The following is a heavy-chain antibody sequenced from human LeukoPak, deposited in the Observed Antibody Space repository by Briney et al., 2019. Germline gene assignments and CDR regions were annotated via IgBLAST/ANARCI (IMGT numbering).Heavy chain of an antibody. CDR3: ARDTLQDIVVVPTTSENYGMDV. CDR1: GGSISSYY. V-gene: IGHV4-59*12. J-gene: IGHJ6*02. D-gene: IGHD2-2*01. CDR2: IYYSGST. Sequence: SETLSLTCTVSGGSISSYYWSWIRQPPGKGLEWIGYIYYSGSTNYNPSLKSRVTISVDTSKNQFSLKLSSVTAADTAVYYCARDTLQDIVVVPTTSENYGMDVWGQGTTVTVSS.